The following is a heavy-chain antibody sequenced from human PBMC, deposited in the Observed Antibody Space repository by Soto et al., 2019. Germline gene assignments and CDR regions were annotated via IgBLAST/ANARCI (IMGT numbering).Heavy chain of an antibody. CDR1: GFTFNNYV. D-gene: IGHD3-16*01. V-gene: IGHV3-23*04. CDR2: ITPNSGTT. CDR3: ARVGLGGVLDY. J-gene: IGHJ4*02. Sequence: EVQLVESGGDLVQPGRSLRLSCAPSGFTFNNYVMTWVRQAPGKGLEWVSSITPNSGTTLYADSVKGRFTISRDNFNNTLLLQTNSLRVEDTAVYYCARVGLGGVLDYWGQGALVTVSS.